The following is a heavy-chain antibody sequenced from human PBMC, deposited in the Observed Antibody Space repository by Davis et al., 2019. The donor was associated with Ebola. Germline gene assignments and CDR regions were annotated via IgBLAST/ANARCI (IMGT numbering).Heavy chain of an antibody. V-gene: IGHV4-59*12. CDR3: ARGGIVVVPAAILDYYYGMDV. Sequence: GSLRLSCTVSGGSISSYYWSWIRQPPGKGLEWIGYIYYSGSTYYNPSLKSRVTISVDTSKNQFSLKLSSVTAADTAVYYCARGGIVVVPAAILDYYYGMDVWGQGTTVTVSS. D-gene: IGHD2-2*02. CDR1: GGSISSYY. CDR2: IYYSGST. J-gene: IGHJ6*02.